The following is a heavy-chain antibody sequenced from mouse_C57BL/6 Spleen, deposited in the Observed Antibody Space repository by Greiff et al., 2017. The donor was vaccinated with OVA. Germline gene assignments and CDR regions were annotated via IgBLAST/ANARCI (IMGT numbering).Heavy chain of an antibody. CDR2: IYPGDGDT. Sequence: QVQLQQSGAELVKPGASVKISCKASGYAFSSYWMNWVKQRPGKGLEWIGQIYPGDGDTNYNGKFKGKATQTADKSSSTAYMQLSSLTSEDSAVYFCARSNGDDYFDYWGQGTTLTVSS. V-gene: IGHV1-80*01. D-gene: IGHD4-1*01. J-gene: IGHJ2*01. CDR1: GYAFSSYW. CDR3: ARSNGDDYFDY.